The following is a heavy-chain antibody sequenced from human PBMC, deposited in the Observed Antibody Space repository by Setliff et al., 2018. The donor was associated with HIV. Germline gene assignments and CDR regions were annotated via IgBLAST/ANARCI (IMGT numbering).Heavy chain of an antibody. CDR1: GGSIMSDGYY. Sequence: SETLSLTCTVSGGSIMSDGYYWNWIRQRPGKGLEWIGTIYHSGSIYYNPSLKSRVTISVDTSKNQFSLKLSSVTAADTAVYYCARLYYYGSGSYFHYMDVWGKGTTVTVSS. D-gene: IGHD3-10*01. J-gene: IGHJ6*03. CDR2: IYHSGSI. V-gene: IGHV4-39*07. CDR3: ARLYYYGSGSYFHYMDV.